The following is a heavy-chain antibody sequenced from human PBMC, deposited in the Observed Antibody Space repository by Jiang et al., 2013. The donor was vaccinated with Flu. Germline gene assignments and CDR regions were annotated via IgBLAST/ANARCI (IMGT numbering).Heavy chain of an antibody. D-gene: IGHD3-16*02. V-gene: IGHV1-8*01. CDR3: ARVYDYVWGSYRHFDY. CDR1: GYTFTSYD. J-gene: IGHJ4*02. Sequence: PGASAKVSCKASGYTFTSYDINWVRQATGQGLEWMGWMNPNSGNTGYAQKFQGRVTMTRNTSISTAYMELSSLRSEDTAVYYCARVYDYVWGSYRHFDYWGQGALVTVSS. CDR2: MNPNSGNT.